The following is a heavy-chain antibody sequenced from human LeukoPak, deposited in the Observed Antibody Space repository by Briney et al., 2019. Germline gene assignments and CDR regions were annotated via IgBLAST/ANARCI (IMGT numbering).Heavy chain of an antibody. CDR1: GGTFSSYA. J-gene: IGHJ5*02. CDR3: ARDRGRETYYDFWSGYSSGGHHWFDP. Sequence: SVKVSCKASGGTFSSYAISWVRQAPGQGLEWMGGIIPIFGTANYAQKFQGRVTITTDESTSTAYMELSSLRSEDTAVYYCARDRGRETYYDFWSGYSSGGHHWFDPWGQGTLVNVS. D-gene: IGHD3-3*01. CDR2: IIPIFGTA. V-gene: IGHV1-69*05.